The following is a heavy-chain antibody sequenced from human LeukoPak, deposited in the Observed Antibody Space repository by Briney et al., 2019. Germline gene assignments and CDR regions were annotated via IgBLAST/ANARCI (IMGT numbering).Heavy chain of an antibody. J-gene: IGHJ3*02. V-gene: IGHV1-2*02. CDR3: ARPHDGGSYSNDAFDI. CDR1: GYTFTDYY. D-gene: IGHD1-26*01. Sequence: ASVKVSCKASGYTFTDYYMHWVRQAPGQGLEWMGWINPDSGGTRYSQKFQGRVTVTRDTSINTVYMELSRLRSDDTAVYYCARPHDGGSYSNDAFDIWGQGTMVTVSS. CDR2: INPDSGGT.